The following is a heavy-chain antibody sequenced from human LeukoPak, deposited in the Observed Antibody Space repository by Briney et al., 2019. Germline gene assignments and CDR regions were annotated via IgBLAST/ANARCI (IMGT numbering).Heavy chain of an antibody. CDR2: INPNSGNT. V-gene: IGHV1-8*01. Sequence: ASVKVSCKASGYTFTSYDINWVRQATGQGLEWMGWINPNSGNTGYAQKFQGRVTMTRNTSKSTAYMELSSLRSEDTAVYYCARGEGGDIVVVPAAGWGMDVWGQGTTVTVSS. CDR1: GYTFTSYD. CDR3: ARGEGGDIVVVPAAGWGMDV. J-gene: IGHJ6*02. D-gene: IGHD2-2*01.